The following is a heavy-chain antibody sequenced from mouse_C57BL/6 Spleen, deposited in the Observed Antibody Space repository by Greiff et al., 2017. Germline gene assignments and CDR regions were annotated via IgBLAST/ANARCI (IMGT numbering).Heavy chain of an antibody. CDR2: IDPSDSET. V-gene: IGHV1-52*01. CDR1: GYTFTSYW. CDR3: ARATAQATFAY. Sequence: QVQLQQPGAELVRPGSSVKLSCKASGYTFTSYWMHWVKQRPIQGLEWIGNIDPSDSETHYNQKFKDKATLTVDKSSNTAYMQLSSLTSEDSAVYYCARATAQATFAYWGQGTLVTVSA. D-gene: IGHD3-2*02. J-gene: IGHJ3*01.